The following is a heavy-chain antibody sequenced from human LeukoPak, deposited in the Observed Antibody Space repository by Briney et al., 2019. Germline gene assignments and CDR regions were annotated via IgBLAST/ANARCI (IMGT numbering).Heavy chain of an antibody. CDR1: GYTFTGYY. CDR3: ARAPYGDYAFFDY. D-gene: IGHD4-17*01. J-gene: IGHJ4*02. V-gene: IGHV1-2*02. Sequence: ASVKVSCKASGYTFTGYYMHWVRQAPGQGLEWMGWINPNGGGTNYAQKFQGRVTMTRDTSISTAYMELSRLRSDDTAVYYCARAPYGDYAFFDYWGQGTLVTVSS. CDR2: INPNGGGT.